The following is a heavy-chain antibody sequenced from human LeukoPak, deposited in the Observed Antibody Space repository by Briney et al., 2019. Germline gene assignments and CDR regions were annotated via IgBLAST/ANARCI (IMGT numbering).Heavy chain of an antibody. Sequence: SETLSLTCIVPGGSISSSSYYWAWIRHSPGKGLQWIGTFSSGGSAYYNPSLPSRVSISKDTSDNQFSLRLYAVTAADTAVYYCASKQTGTMYDVWGQGTQVTVSS. CDR3: ASKQTGTMYDV. CDR1: GGSISSSSYY. V-gene: IGHV4-39*07. CDR2: FSSGGSA. J-gene: IGHJ4*02. D-gene: IGHD1-7*01.